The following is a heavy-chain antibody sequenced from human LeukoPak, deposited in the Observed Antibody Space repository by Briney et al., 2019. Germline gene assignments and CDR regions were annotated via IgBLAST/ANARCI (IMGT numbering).Heavy chain of an antibody. D-gene: IGHD1-14*01. CDR1: GGAISNYY. CDR3: ARQNHADFDY. Sequence: EAPSLTCTLSGGAISNYYWGWIRQPPGKGLEWIGYIDHSGDTNYNPSLKSRVTISVDTSKNQFSLKLRSVTAADTAVYSCARQNHADFDYWGRGTLVTVSS. CDR2: IDHSGDT. J-gene: IGHJ4*02. V-gene: IGHV4-59*08.